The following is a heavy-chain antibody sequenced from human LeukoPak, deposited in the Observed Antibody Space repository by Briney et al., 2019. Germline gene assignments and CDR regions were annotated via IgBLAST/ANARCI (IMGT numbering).Heavy chain of an antibody. D-gene: IGHD2-15*01. CDR2: ISGSGGST. V-gene: IGHV3-23*01. J-gene: IGHJ5*02. CDR1: GFTFSSYA. CDR3: APEVPPVALSVPKYCSGGSCYSENNWFDP. Sequence: GGSLRLSCAASGFTFSSYAMSWVRQAPGKGLEWVSAISGSGGSTYYADSVKGRFTISRDNSKNTLYLQMNSLRAEDTAVYYCAPEVPPVALSVPKYCSGGSCYSENNWFDPWGQGTLVTVSS.